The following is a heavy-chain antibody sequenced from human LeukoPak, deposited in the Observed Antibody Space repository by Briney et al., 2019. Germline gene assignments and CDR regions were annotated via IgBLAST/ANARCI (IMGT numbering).Heavy chain of an antibody. V-gene: IGHV1-8*03. D-gene: IGHD2-21*01. CDR3: ARGRIVVGNFDY. CDR1: GYTFTSYD. Sequence: ASVKVSCKASGYTFTSYDINWVRQATGQGLEWMGWMNPNSGNTGYAQKFQGRVTITRNTSISTAYMELSSLRSEDTAVYYCARGRIVVGNFDYWGQGTLVTVPS. J-gene: IGHJ4*02. CDR2: MNPNSGNT.